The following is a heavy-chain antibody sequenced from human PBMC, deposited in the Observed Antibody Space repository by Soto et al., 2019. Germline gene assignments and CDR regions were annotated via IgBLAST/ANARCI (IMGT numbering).Heavy chain of an antibody. J-gene: IGHJ6*02. CDR2: IKQEGSEK. CDR3: ARDSRGSSWWLCGDCYSGLSYYYGMDA. D-gene: IGHD2-21*02. V-gene: IGHV3-7*05. Sequence: TGGALRLSCAASGFTLSSYWMSWVRPAPGEGLEGVANIKQEGSEKYYVDSVKGRFTISRDNAKNSLYLQMNSLRAEDTAVYYCARDSRGSSWWLCGDCYSGLSYYYGMDAWGQGTTVTVSS. CDR1: GFTLSSYW.